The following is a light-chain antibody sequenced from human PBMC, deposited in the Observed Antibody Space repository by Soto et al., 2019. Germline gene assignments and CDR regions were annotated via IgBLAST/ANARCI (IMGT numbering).Light chain of an antibody. Sequence: EIVMTQSPATLSVSPGERATLSCRASQSVSSNLAWYQQQPGHAPSLLIYGASTRATGIPARFSGSGSGTEFTLTISSLQSEDFAVYYCQQYNNWPPITFGQGTRLEIK. J-gene: IGKJ5*01. CDR2: GAS. CDR1: QSVSSN. V-gene: IGKV3-15*01. CDR3: QQYNNWPPIT.